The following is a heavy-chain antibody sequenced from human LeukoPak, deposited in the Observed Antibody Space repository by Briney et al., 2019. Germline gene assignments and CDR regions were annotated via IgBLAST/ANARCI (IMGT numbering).Heavy chain of an antibody. J-gene: IGHJ4*02. CDR1: GFTFSPVW. CDR3: ARDWGRRYSSGWYGDFDY. D-gene: IGHD6-19*01. CDR2: ISYDGSDK. Sequence: GGSLRLSCAASGFTFSPVWMHWVRQAPGKGLEWVAVISYDGSDKYYADSVKGRFTISRDNSKNTLYLQMNSLRPEDTAVYYCARDWGRRYSSGWYGDFDYWGQGTLVTVSS. V-gene: IGHV3-30-3*01.